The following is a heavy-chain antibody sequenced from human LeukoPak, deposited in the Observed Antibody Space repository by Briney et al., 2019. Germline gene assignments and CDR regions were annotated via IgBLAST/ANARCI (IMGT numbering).Heavy chain of an antibody. CDR1: GFIFSDYN. CDR3: ARDNIIASGTQAHLY. J-gene: IGHJ4*02. Sequence: PGGSLRLSCAASGFIFSDYNMNWVRQAPGKGLEWVSYISRSSKTIYYADSVKGRFTISRDNAKDSLFLQMTNLRADDTAVYYCARDNIIASGTQAHLYWGQGSLVIVSS. V-gene: IGHV3-48*01. CDR2: ISRSSKTI. D-gene: IGHD2/OR15-2a*01.